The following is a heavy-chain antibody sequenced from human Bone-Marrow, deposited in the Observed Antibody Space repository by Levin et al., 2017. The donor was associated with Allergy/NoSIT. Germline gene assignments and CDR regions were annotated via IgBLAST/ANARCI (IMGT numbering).Heavy chain of an antibody. CDR1: GGSFSGYY. D-gene: IGHD3-22*01. Sequence: SETLSLTCAVYGGSFSGYYWSWIRQPPGKGLEWIGEINHSGSTNYNPSLKSRVTISVDTSKNQFSLKLSSVTAADTAVYYCASVVPVITRNNWFDPWGQGTLVTVSS. CDR3: ASVVPVITRNNWFDP. V-gene: IGHV4-34*01. J-gene: IGHJ5*02. CDR2: INHSGST.